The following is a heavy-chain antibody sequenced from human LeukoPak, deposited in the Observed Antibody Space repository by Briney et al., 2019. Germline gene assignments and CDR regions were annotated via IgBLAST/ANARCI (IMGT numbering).Heavy chain of an antibody. CDR2: IRNEVSNQ. V-gene: IGHV3-30*02. CDR3: AKDFITMVRGGMDV. CDR1: GFTLWRFG. Sequence: GGPLRHPCAVWGFTLWRFGMLEVQHAPGEGGVGVGLIRNEVSNQYYADSVKGRFTISRDNSKNTLYLQMNSLRAEDTAGYYCAKDFITMVRGGMDVWGQGTTVTVSS. D-gene: IGHD3-10*01. J-gene: IGHJ6*01.